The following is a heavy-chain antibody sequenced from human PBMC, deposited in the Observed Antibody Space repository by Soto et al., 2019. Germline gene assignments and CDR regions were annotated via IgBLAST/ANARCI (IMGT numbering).Heavy chain of an antibody. D-gene: IGHD3-22*01. J-gene: IGHJ4*01. CDR1: GFTFSSYS. CDR3: ARLTSYDSSGYYGY. Sequence: EVQLVESGGGLVKPGGSLRLSCAASGFTFSSYSMNWVRQAPGKGLEWVSSISSSSSYIYYADSVKGRFTISRDNAKYSLYLQMNSLRAEDTAVYYCARLTSYDSSGYYGYWGQEPWSPSPQ. CDR2: ISSSSSYI. V-gene: IGHV3-21*01.